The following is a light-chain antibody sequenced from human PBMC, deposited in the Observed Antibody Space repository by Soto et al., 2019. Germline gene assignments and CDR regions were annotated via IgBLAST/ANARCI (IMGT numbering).Light chain of an antibody. Sequence: QLVLTQSSSASASLGSSVKLTCTLSSGHSTYIIAWHQQQPGKAPRYLMKLEGSGSYNKGSGVPDRFSGSSSGADRYLTISNLQLEDEADYYCETWDINTHVVFGGGTKLTVL. J-gene: IGLJ2*01. V-gene: IGLV4-60*02. CDR3: ETWDINTHVV. CDR1: SGHSTYI. CDR2: LEGSGSY.